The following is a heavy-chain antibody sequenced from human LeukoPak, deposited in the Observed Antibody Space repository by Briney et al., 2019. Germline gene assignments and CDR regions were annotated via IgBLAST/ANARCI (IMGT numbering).Heavy chain of an antibody. CDR3: ARAYYYGSGSYAFDI. Sequence: KPSETLSLTCAVYGGSFSGYYWSWIRQPPGKGLEWIGYIYYSGSTNHNPSLKSRVTISVDTSKNQFSLKLSSVTAADTAVYYCARAYYYGSGSYAFDIWGQGTMVTVSS. D-gene: IGHD3-10*01. V-gene: IGHV4-59*01. J-gene: IGHJ3*02. CDR1: GGSFSGYY. CDR2: IYYSGST.